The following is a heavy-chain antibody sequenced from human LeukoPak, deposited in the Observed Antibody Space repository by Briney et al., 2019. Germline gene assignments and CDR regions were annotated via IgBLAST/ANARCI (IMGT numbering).Heavy chain of an antibody. CDR1: GFTFSTYW. V-gene: IGHV3-7*01. D-gene: IGHD6-13*01. J-gene: IGHJ4*02. CDR3: ARDSAGNDY. Sequence: GGSLRLSCAASGFTFSTYWMSWVRQALGKGLEWVANIKQDGSEKYYVDSVKGRFTISRDNAKNSLYLQMNGLRAEDTAMYYCARDSAGNDYWGQGTLVTVPS. CDR2: IKQDGSEK.